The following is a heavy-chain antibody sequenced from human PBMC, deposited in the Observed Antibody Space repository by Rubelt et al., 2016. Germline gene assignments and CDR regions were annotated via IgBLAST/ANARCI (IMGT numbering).Heavy chain of an antibody. D-gene: IGHD6-19*01. CDR3: ARVGGWPLIVGAGYFDL. CDR1: GFTFSSYA. CDR2: ISSSSSYI. Sequence: EVQLVESGGGLVKPGGSLRLSCAASGFTFSSYAMSWVRQAPGKGLEWVSSISSSSSYIYYADLVKGRFTISRDKAKNSLYLQMNSLRAEDTAVYYCARVGGWPLIVGAGYFDLWGRGTLVTVSS. J-gene: IGHJ2*01. V-gene: IGHV3-21*01.